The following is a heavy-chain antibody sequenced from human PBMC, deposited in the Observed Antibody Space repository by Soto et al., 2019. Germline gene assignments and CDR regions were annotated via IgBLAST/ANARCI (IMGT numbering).Heavy chain of an antibody. D-gene: IGHD3-9*01. J-gene: IGHJ4*02. Sequence: PSETLSLTCTVSGGTITSYYWSWIRQPPGKGLEWIGHIYYSGTANYNPSLKSRVAISVDTSKNQFSLKLNSVTAADTAMYYCARHLFTGTLSHPVGYWGQGTLVTVSS. CDR3: ARHLFTGTLSHPVGY. V-gene: IGHV4-59*08. CDR2: IYYSGTA. CDR1: GGTITSYY.